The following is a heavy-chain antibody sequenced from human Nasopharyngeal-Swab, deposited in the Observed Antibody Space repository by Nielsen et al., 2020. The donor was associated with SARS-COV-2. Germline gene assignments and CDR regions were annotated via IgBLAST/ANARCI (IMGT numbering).Heavy chain of an antibody. Sequence: VKVSCKVSGYLLISQAMHWVRQAPGHRLEWMGWITAANGNTEYSQKFHDRLTLTTDTSANTAYMDLSALRSEDTAVYYCVRDDGSSWLLDKWGQGTLVTVSA. J-gene: IGHJ4*02. CDR2: ITAANGNT. V-gene: IGHV1-3*01. D-gene: IGHD6-13*01. CDR1: GYLLISQA. CDR3: VRDDGSSWLLDK.